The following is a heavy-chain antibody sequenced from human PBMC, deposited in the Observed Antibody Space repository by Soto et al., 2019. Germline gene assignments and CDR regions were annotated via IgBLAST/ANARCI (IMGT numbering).Heavy chain of an antibody. CDR1: GFTVSSYY. J-gene: IGHJ4*02. CDR3: ARAFGGSYDY. Sequence: GGSLRLSCAASGFTVSSYYMNWVRLVPEKGLEWVSVIYSSGPTFYADSVRGRFTISRDNSKNTLYLQMNSLRVEDTAVYYCARAFGGSYDYWGQGTLATVSS. CDR2: IYSSGPT. V-gene: IGHV3-53*01. D-gene: IGHD1-26*01.